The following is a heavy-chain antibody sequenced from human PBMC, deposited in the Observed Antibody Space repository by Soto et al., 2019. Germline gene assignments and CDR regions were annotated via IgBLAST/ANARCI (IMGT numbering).Heavy chain of an antibody. V-gene: IGHV4-61*01. J-gene: IGHJ1*01. CDR1: GGSVSSGSYY. D-gene: IGHD4-17*01. CDR3: ARQNDYGDYVSYFQH. CDR2: IYYSGST. Sequence: SETLSLTCTVSGGSVSSGSYYWSWIRQPPGKGLEWIGYIYYSGSTNYNPSLKSRVTISVDTSKNQFSLKLSSLRSEDTAVYYCARQNDYGDYVSYFQHWGQGTLVTVSS.